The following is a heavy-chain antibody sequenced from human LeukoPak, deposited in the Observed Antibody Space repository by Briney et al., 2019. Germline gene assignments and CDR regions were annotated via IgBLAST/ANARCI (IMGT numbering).Heavy chain of an antibody. V-gene: IGHV3-11*01. CDR2: ITYSGTTM. CDR3: ARGHYGDYIF. CDR1: GFTFSDYY. D-gene: IGHD4-17*01. Sequence: PGGSLRLSCAASGFTFSDYYMTWILQAPGKGLEWVSYITYSGTTMYYADSVKGRFTISRDNAKNSLYLQMDSLRAEDTAVYYCARGHYGDYIFWGQGTLVTVSS. J-gene: IGHJ4*02.